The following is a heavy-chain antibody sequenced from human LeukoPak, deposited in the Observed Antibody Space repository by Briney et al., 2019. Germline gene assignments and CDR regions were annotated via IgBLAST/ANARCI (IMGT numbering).Heavy chain of an antibody. V-gene: IGHV3-9*03. J-gene: IGHJ4*02. D-gene: IGHD5-12*01. CDR1: GFTFGDYA. Sequence: GRSLRLSCAASGFTFGDYAMHWVRQAPGKGLEWVSDISWSGGSIGNADSVNGRFTISIDNAKTTLYLQMNSLRAEDMALYYCAKEAMGGYIVYWGQGTLVTVSS. CDR2: ISWSGGSI. CDR3: AKEAMGGYIVY.